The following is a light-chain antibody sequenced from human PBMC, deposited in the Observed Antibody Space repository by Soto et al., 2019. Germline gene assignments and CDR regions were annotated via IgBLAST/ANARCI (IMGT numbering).Light chain of an antibody. CDR2: VKS. V-gene: IGLV1-40*01. J-gene: IGLJ3*02. CDR3: QSYDSSLSGWV. CDR1: SSNIGAGYG. Sequence: QSVLTQPPSVSGAPGQRVTISCTGSSSNIGAGYGVHWYQQLPGTAPKLLIYVKSNRPSGVPDRFSGSKSGTSASLAITGLQAEDEADYYCQSYDSSLSGWVFGGGTKVTVL.